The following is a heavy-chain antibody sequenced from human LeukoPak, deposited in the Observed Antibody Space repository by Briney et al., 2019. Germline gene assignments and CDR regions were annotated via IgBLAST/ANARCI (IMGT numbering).Heavy chain of an antibody. CDR2: TNWNGGST. V-gene: IGHV3-20*04. CDR3: ARQVITMTSFTYYYYMDV. D-gene: IGHD2/OR15-2a*01. Sequence: GGSLRLSCAASGFTFDDYGMSWVRQAPGKGLEWVSGTNWNGGSTGYADSVKGRFTISRDNAKHSLYLQMNSLRAEDTALYYCARQVITMTSFTYYYYMDVWGKGTTVTVSS. CDR1: GFTFDDYG. J-gene: IGHJ6*03.